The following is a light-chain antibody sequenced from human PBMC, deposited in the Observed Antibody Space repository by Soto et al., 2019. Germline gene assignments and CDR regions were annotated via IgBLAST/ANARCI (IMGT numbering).Light chain of an antibody. CDR2: LNSDGRH. V-gene: IGLV4-69*01. J-gene: IGLJ2*01. CDR1: SGHRSYA. CDR3: QTWGTGSVV. Sequence: QSVLTQSPSASASLGASVKLTCTLSSGHRSYAIAWHQQQPEKGPRYLMKLNSDGRHSKGDGIPDRFSGSSSGAERYLTISSLQSEVEADYYCQTWGTGSVVFGGGTKLTVL.